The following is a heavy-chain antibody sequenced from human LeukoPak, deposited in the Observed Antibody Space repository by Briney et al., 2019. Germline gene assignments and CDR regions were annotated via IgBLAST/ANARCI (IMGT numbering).Heavy chain of an antibody. CDR1: GGSISSGGYY. CDR3: ARGGSGISNAFDI. Sequence: SETLSLTCTVSGGSISSGGYYWSWIRQPPGKGLEWIGYLYYSGSTNSNPSLKSRVTMSVDTSKNQFSLKLRSVTAADTAVYYCARGGSGISNAFDIWGQGTMVTASS. CDR2: LYYSGST. V-gene: IGHV4-61*08. J-gene: IGHJ3*02. D-gene: IGHD3-10*01.